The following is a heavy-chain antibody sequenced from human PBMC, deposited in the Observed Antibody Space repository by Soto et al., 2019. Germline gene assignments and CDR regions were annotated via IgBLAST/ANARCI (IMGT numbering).Heavy chain of an antibody. D-gene: IGHD2-2*03. Sequence: SVKVSCKASGGTFSSHAISWVRQASGRGLEWMGGIIPIFGTTNYAQNFRARVTITADESTSTAYMELSSLTSEDTAVYYCGSVGYCSSTNCLFYYYHYGMDVWGQGTTVTVSS. CDR3: GSVGYCSSTNCLFYYYHYGMDV. CDR2: IIPIFGTT. J-gene: IGHJ6*02. CDR1: GGTFSSHA. V-gene: IGHV1-69*13.